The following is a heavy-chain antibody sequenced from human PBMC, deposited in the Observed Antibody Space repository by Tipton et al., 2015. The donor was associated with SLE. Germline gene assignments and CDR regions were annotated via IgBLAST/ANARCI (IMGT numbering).Heavy chain of an antibody. D-gene: IGHD2-2*03. CDR1: GGSISSGDYY. CDR2: IYYSGGT. J-gene: IGHJ3*02. CDR3: ARVAGWIEDAFDI. Sequence: LRLSCTVSGGSISSGDYYWSWIRQPPGEGLEWIGYIYYSGGTYYNPSLNSRVTISVDTSKNQFSLRLSSVTAADTAVYYCARVAGWIEDAFDIWGQGTMVTVSS. V-gene: IGHV4-30-4*01.